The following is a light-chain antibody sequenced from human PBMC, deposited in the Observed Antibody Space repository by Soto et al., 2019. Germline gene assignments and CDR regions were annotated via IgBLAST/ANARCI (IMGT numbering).Light chain of an antibody. CDR2: VSS. CDR3: QQCGSSCT. V-gene: IGKV3-20*01. J-gene: IGKJ1*01. CDR1: QSVSNNY. Sequence: EIVLTQSPGTLSLSPGERATLSCRASQSVSNNYLAWYQQKPGHSPMLLIYVSSNSATGLPYRFSGSGSGTDFILTISREDPEVYAVYYRQQCGSSCTFGQGTKVDIK.